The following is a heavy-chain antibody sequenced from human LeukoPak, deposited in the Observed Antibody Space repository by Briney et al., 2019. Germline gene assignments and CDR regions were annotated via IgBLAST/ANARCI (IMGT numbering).Heavy chain of an antibody. CDR3: AKDHDSSSWYVYYFDY. J-gene: IGHJ4*02. CDR2: IYSGGST. V-gene: IGHV3-53*01. Sequence: GGSLRLSCAASGFTVSSNYMSWVRQAPGKGLEWVSVIYSGGSTYYADSVKGRFTISRDNSKNTLYLQMNSLRAEDTAVYYCAKDHDSSSWYVYYFDYWGQGTLVTVSS. CDR1: GFTVSSNY. D-gene: IGHD6-13*01.